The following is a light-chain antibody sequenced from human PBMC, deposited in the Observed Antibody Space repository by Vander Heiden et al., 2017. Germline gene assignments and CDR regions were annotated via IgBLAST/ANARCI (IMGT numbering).Light chain of an antibody. CDR2: KDS. CDR3: QSADSSGTPV. Sequence: SYELTQPPSVSVSPGQTARITCSGDALPKQYAYWYQQKPGQAPVLGIYKDSERPSGIPERFSGSSSGTTVTLTISGVQAEDEADYYCQSADSSGTPVFGGGTKLTVL. V-gene: IGLV3-25*03. J-gene: IGLJ2*01. CDR1: ALPKQY.